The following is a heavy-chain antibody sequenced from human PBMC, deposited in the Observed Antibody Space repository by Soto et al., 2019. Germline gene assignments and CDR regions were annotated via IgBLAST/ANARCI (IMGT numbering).Heavy chain of an antibody. CDR3: ANLGQYYDFWSGTDLDFDY. D-gene: IGHD3-3*01. CDR2: ISGSGVST. CDR1: GFTFSSYA. Sequence: EVQLLESGGGLVQPGGSLRLSCAASGFTFSSYAMSWVRQAPGKGLEWVSAISGSGVSTYYADSVKGRFTISRENSKNTLYLQMNSLRAEDTAVYYCANLGQYYDFWSGTDLDFDYWGQGTLVTVSS. J-gene: IGHJ4*02. V-gene: IGHV3-23*01.